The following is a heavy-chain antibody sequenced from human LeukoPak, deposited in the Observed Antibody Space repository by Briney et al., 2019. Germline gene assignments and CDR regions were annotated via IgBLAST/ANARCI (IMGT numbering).Heavy chain of an antibody. Sequence: ASVKVSCKASGYTFTNYAMNWVRQAPGQGLEWMGWINTNTGNPTYAQDFTGRFVFSLDTSVNTAYLQISNLKAEDRAVYYCARGAKDSSCDHPTYAFYIWGQGAMVTVSS. CDR2: INTNTGNP. CDR3: ARGAKDSSCDHPTYAFYI. V-gene: IGHV7-4-1*02. J-gene: IGHJ3*02. CDR1: GYTFTNYA. D-gene: IGHD3-22*01.